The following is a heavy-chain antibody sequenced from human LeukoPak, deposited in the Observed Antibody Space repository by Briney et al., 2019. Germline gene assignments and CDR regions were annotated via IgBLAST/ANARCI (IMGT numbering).Heavy chain of an antibody. J-gene: IGHJ4*02. Sequence: PGGSLRLSCAASGFTFSSYSKNWVRQAPRKGLEWVSYISSSSSTIYYADSVKGRFTISRDNAKNSLYLQMNSLRAEDTAVYYCARGRYYDFWSGYSHDEVNYWSQGTLVTVSS. CDR1: GFTFSSYS. CDR2: ISSSSSTI. V-gene: IGHV3-48*01. D-gene: IGHD3-3*01. CDR3: ARGRYYDFWSGYSHDEVNY.